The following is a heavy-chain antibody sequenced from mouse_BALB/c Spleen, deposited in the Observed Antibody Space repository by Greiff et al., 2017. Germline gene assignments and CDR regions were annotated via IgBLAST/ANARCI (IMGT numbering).Heavy chain of an antibody. V-gene: IGHV5-9-3*01. Sequence: EVQLVESGGGLVKPGGSLKLSCAASGFAFSSYDMSWVRQTPEKRLEWVAYISSGGSYTYYPDSVKGRFTISRDNAKNTLYLQMSSLRSEDTAMYYCARQGITTVVYFDYWGQGTTLTVSS. CDR2: ISSGGSYT. CDR1: GFAFSSYD. D-gene: IGHD1-1*01. CDR3: ARQGITTVVYFDY. J-gene: IGHJ2*01.